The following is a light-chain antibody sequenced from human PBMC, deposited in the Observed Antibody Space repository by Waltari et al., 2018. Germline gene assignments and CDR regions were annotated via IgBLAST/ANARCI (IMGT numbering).Light chain of an antibody. Sequence: QSVLTQPPSMSGTPGQRVTISCSGSSSNKGYNTVNWYQKLPGTAPKLLIYSNNQRPSGVPDRFSGSKSGSSASLAISGLQSEDEADYYCAAWDARLNGVVFGGGTKLTVL. CDR2: SNN. CDR1: SSNKGYNT. V-gene: IGLV1-44*01. J-gene: IGLJ2*01. CDR3: AAWDARLNGVV.